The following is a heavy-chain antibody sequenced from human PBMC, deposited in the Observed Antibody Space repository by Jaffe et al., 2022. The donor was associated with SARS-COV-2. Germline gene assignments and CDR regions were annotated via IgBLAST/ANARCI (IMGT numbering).Heavy chain of an antibody. Sequence: QVQVQESGPGLVRPSETLSLSCSVSGKSIRNNDYWGWIRHSPGKSLEWIGTIQDGGIIYYNPSLKSRVTFSVETSTNQISLTLSSVTAADTAVYFCARGYGSGTYSWQRNPQHYYYFDVWGKGTMVTVSS. CDR1: GKSIRNNDY. V-gene: IGHV4-38-2*02. CDR3: ARGYGSGTYSWQRNPQHYYYFDV. CDR2: IQDGGII. J-gene: IGHJ6*03. D-gene: IGHD3-10*01.